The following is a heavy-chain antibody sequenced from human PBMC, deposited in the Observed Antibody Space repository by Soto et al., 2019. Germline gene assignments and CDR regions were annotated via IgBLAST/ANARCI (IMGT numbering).Heavy chain of an antibody. CDR1: GDSISSDKW. CDR2: IHHSGRT. J-gene: IGHJ4*02. Sequence: SETLSLTCAVSGDSISSDKWWSWVRQPPGKGLEWIGEIHHSGRTNYNPSLKSRVTILVEKSKNQVSLELSSMTAADTAVYYCARGGDWQFDYWGQGTLVIVSS. V-gene: IGHV4-4*02. D-gene: IGHD2-21*02. CDR3: ARGGDWQFDY.